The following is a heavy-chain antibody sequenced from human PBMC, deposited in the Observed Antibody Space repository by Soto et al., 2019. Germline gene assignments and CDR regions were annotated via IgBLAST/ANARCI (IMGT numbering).Heavy chain of an antibody. CDR1: GFALGDHY. V-gene: IGHV3-11*06. CDR3: VKSGDNYNLLDF. Sequence: PRGPLRPSCKVSGFALGDHYMSWILQAPGKGLEWIGYSSNSGSFTRYEDSVKGRFSISRDNAKSSLYLQISSLRGDDTAKYYCVKSGDNYNLLDFWGQGIPVTVSS. J-gene: IGHJ4*02. CDR2: SSNSGSFT. D-gene: IGHD1-1*01.